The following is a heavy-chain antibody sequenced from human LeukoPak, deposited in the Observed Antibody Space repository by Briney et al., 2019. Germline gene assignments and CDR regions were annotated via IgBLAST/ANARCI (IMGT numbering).Heavy chain of an antibody. J-gene: IGHJ5*02. Sequence: PSETLSLTCIVSGGSISSYYWSWIRQPAGRGMGWIGYIYYPGTTNYNPSLKRRVTRSVDTSNNQVSLHLISVTAADTAVYFCARGRGGGGSLKNRFDPWGQGTLVTVSS. V-gene: IGHV4-59*12. CDR2: IYYPGTT. CDR1: GGSISSYY. CDR3: ARGRGGGGSLKNRFDP. D-gene: IGHD2-15*01.